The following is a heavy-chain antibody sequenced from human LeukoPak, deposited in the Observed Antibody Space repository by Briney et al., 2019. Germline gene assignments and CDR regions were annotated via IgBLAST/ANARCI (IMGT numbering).Heavy chain of an antibody. Sequence: GGSPRLSCAASGSTFSSYSMNWVRQAPGKGLEWVSSISSSSSYIYYADSVKGRFTISRDNAKNSLYLQMNSLRAEDTAVYYCARALVSYGDAFDIWGQGTMVTVSS. CDR1: GSTFSSYS. CDR2: ISSSSSYI. V-gene: IGHV3-21*01. CDR3: ARALVSYGDAFDI. J-gene: IGHJ3*02. D-gene: IGHD1-26*01.